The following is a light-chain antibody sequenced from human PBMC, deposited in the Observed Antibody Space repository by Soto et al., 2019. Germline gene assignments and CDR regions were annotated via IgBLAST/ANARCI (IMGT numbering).Light chain of an antibody. CDR2: AAS. Sequence: DIQFTQSPSFLSSSLVERVTITCRASQGIGSYLAWYQQKPGKAPRLLIYAASTLQSGVPSRFSGSGSDTEFTLTISSLQPEDFATYYCQQLNNYPLTFGGGTKVDI. CDR1: QGIGSY. V-gene: IGKV1-9*01. J-gene: IGKJ4*01. CDR3: QQLNNYPLT.